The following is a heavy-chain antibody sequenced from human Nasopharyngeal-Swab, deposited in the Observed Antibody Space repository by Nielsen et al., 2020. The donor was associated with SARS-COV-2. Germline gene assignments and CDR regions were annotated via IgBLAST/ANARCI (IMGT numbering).Heavy chain of an antibody. V-gene: IGHV4-34*01. CDR3: ARGKRSNYFRVSPPNWFDP. D-gene: IGHD2/OR15-2a*01. J-gene: IGHJ5*02. Sequence: WIRKPPGKGLEGIGEINHSGSTNYNPSLKSRVTISVDTSKNQFSLKLSSVTAADTAVYYCARGKRSNYFRVSPPNWFDPWGQGTLVTVSS. CDR2: INHSGST.